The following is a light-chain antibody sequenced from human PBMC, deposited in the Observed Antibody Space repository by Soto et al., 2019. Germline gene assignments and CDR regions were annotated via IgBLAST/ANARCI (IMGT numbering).Light chain of an antibody. J-gene: IGLJ1*01. CDR3: SSYTRSSTLEV. Sequence: QSLLTQPASVSGSPGQSISIACTGTSSDVGGYNYVSWYQQHPGKAPKLMIYDVSNRPSGVSNRFSGSKSGNTASLTISGLQAEDEADYYCSSYTRSSTLEVFGTGTKVTVL. CDR2: DVS. CDR1: SSDVGGYNY. V-gene: IGLV2-14*01.